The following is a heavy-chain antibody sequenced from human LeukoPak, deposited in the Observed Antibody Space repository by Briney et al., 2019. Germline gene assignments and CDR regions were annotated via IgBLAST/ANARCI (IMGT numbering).Heavy chain of an antibody. Sequence: SETLSLTCTVSGASISGYFWSWIRQPPGKGLEWIGYISSSGNTNYNPSLKSRVTISVDTSKNQFSLKLSSVTAADTAVYYCARDPPVAGTSWGQGTLVTVSS. J-gene: IGHJ4*02. CDR1: GASISGYF. V-gene: IGHV4-59*01. CDR2: ISSSGNT. D-gene: IGHD6-19*01. CDR3: ARDPPVAGTS.